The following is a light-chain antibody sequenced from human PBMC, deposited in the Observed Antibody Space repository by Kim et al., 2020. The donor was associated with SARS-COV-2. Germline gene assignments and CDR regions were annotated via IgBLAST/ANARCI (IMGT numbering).Light chain of an antibody. CDR1: QSVSSY. J-gene: IGKJ4*01. Sequence: EIVLTQSPATLSLSPGERATLSCRASQSVSSYLAWYQQKPGQAPRLLIYDASNRATGIPARFSGSGSGTDFTLTISSLEPEDLAVYYCQQRSNWFTFGGGTKVDIK. CDR2: DAS. V-gene: IGKV3-11*01. CDR3: QQRSNWFT.